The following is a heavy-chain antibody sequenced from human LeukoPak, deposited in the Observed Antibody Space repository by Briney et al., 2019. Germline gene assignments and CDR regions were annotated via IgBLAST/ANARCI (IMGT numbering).Heavy chain of an antibody. V-gene: IGHV3-74*01. Sequence: GGSLRLSCAASGFTFRNCWKHWVRQAPGKGLVGVSRIKSDGSSTSYADSGEGRFTIIRHNAKNTLYLHMNSERCEDTPVYYCARAPYGDAFDIWGQSTMVTVSS. CDR2: IKSDGSST. CDR1: GFTFRNCW. CDR3: ARAPYGDAFDI. D-gene: IGHD4-17*01. J-gene: IGHJ3*02.